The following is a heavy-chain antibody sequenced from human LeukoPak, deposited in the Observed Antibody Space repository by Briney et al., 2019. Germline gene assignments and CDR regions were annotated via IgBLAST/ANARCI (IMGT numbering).Heavy chain of an antibody. CDR3: AKDLIPYCGSSTSCYGDAFDI. V-gene: IGHV3-23*01. Sequence: GGSLRLSCAASGFTFSSYAMSWVREAPGKGLEWVSAISGSGGSTYYADSVKGRFTISRDNSKNTLYLQMNSLRAEDTAVYYCAKDLIPYCGSSTSCYGDAFDIWGQGPMVTVSS. J-gene: IGHJ3*02. CDR1: GFTFSSYA. D-gene: IGHD2-2*01. CDR2: ISGSGGST.